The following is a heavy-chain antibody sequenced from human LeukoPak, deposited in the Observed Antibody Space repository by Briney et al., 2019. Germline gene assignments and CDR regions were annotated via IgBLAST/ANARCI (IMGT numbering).Heavy chain of an antibody. CDR2: INTKSGGT. CDR1: GYTFTRYY. D-gene: IGHD3-3*01. Sequence: ASVKVSCKASGYTFTRYYMHWVRQAPGHGLEWMGWINTKSGGTKYAQKFHGRVTMTRETSIRTAYMELSRLRSDDTAVYYCARSGTAVDAFDIWGQGKMVTVSS. CDR3: ARSGTAVDAFDI. J-gene: IGHJ3*02. V-gene: IGHV1-2*02.